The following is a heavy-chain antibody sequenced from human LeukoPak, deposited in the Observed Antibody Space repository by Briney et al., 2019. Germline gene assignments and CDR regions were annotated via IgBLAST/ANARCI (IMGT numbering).Heavy chain of an antibody. CDR1: GFTLSTYW. CDR3: AKDNADSGPLEY. J-gene: IGHJ4*02. Sequence: GGSLRLSCAASGFTLSTYWMNWVRQAPGKGLEWVANIKQGGSEKYYGDSVKGRFTISRDNAKKSLYLQINSLRAEDTAVYYCAKDNADSGPLEYWGQGTLVTVSS. D-gene: IGHD3-10*01. V-gene: IGHV3-7*01. CDR2: IKQGGSEK.